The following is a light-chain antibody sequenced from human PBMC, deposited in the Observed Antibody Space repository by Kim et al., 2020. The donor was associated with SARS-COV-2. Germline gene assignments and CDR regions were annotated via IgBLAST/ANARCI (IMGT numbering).Light chain of an antibody. CDR2: AAS. J-gene: IGKJ1*01. CDR1: QGITKS. Sequence: GDRVTSTCRASQGITKSLAWYQQKPGKVPQLLIYAASALQSGVPSRFSGSGSGTDFTLTISSLQPEDVATYYCQKYNSAPWKFGQGTKVDIK. V-gene: IGKV1-27*01. CDR3: QKYNSAPWK.